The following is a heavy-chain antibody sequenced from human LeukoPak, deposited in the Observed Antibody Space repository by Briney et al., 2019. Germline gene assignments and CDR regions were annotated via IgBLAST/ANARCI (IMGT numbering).Heavy chain of an antibody. J-gene: IGHJ3*02. CDR1: GFTFSSYS. Sequence: GGSLRLSCAASGFTFSSYSMNWVRQAPGKGLEWVAVIWYGGSNKYYADSVKGRFTISRDNSKNTLYLQMNSLRAEDTAVYYCAKDIVTGDPEDAFDIWGQGTMVTVSS. V-gene: IGHV3-30*02. D-gene: IGHD7-27*01. CDR3: AKDIVTGDPEDAFDI. CDR2: IWYGGSNK.